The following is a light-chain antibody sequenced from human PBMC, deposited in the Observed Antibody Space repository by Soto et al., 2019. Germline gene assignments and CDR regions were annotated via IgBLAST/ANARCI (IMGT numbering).Light chain of an antibody. Sequence: QSALTQPASVSGYPGQSITISCTGTSSDVGSYNLVSWYQQHPGKAPKLMIYEGSKRPSGVSNRFSGSKSGNTASLTISGLQAEDEADYYCCSYAGTSLYVFGTGTKVTVL. CDR2: EGS. J-gene: IGLJ1*01. V-gene: IGLV2-23*01. CDR1: SSDVGSYNL. CDR3: CSYAGTSLYV.